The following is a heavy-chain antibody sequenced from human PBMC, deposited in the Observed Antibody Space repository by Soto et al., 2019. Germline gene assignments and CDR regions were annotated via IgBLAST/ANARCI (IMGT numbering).Heavy chain of an antibody. V-gene: IGHV1-69*01. CDR1: GGTFSSYA. Sequence: QVQLVQSGAEVKKPGSSVKVSCKASGGTFSSYAISWVRQAPGQGLEWMGGIIPIFGTANYAQKFQGRVTITADESTSTAYMGLSSLRSEDTAVYYCARGWDPNYYGSGTIDYWGQGTLVTVSS. J-gene: IGHJ4*02. D-gene: IGHD3-10*01. CDR2: IIPIFGTA. CDR3: ARGWDPNYYGSGTIDY.